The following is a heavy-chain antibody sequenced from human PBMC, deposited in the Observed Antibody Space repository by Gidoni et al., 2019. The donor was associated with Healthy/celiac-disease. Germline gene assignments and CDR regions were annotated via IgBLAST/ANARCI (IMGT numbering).Heavy chain of an antibody. Sequence: EVQLVESGGGLVKPGGSLRLSCAASGFTFSNAWMSWVRQAPGKGLEWVGRIKSKTDGGTTDYAAPVKGRFTISRDDSKNTLYLQMNSLKTEDTAVYYCTTDGHYYDSSGYYYVRVDYWGQGTLVTVSS. CDR2: IKSKTDGGTT. J-gene: IGHJ4*02. CDR1: GFTFSNAW. D-gene: IGHD3-22*01. V-gene: IGHV3-15*01. CDR3: TTDGHYYDSSGYYYVRVDY.